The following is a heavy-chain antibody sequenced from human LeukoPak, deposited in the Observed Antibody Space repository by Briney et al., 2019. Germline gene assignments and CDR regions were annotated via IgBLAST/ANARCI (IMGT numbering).Heavy chain of an antibody. J-gene: IGHJ4*02. CDR1: GITVSSNY. CDR2: IYSSGTT. CDR3: ANHYGGNVYYFDY. Sequence: GGSLRLSCAASGITVSSNYMSWVRQAPGKGLEWVSVIYSSGTTKYADSVKGRFTISRDNSKNTLYLQMKTLRAEDTAVYYCANHYGGNVYYFDYWGRGTLVTVS. D-gene: IGHD2-15*01. V-gene: IGHV3-66*01.